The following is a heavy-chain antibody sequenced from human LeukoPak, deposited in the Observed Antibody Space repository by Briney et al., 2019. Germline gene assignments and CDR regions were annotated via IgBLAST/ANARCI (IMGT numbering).Heavy chain of an antibody. J-gene: IGHJ4*02. CDR1: GGSFSGYY. D-gene: IGHD1-26*01. Sequence: PSETLSLTCAVYGGSFSGYYWSWIRQPPGKGLEWIGEINHSGSTNYNPSLKSRVTISVDTSKNQFSLKLSSVTAADTAVYYCARVAVGAPYLDYWGQGTLVTVSS. CDR3: ARVAVGAPYLDY. V-gene: IGHV4-34*01. CDR2: INHSGST.